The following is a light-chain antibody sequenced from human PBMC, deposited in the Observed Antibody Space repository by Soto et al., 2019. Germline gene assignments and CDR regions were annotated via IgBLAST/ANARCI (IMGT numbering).Light chain of an antibody. Sequence: QSVLTQPPSASGTPGQRVTISCSGSSSNIGSNTVNWYQQLPGTAPKLLIYNNHQRPSGVPDRFSGSKSGTSASLAISGLQSEDEADYYCAAWVDSLNGYVFGTGTKLTVL. CDR2: NNH. CDR3: AAWVDSLNGYV. J-gene: IGLJ1*01. V-gene: IGLV1-44*01. CDR1: SSNIGSNT.